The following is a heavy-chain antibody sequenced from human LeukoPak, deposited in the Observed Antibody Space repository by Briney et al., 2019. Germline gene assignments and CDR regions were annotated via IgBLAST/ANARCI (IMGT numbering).Heavy chain of an antibody. CDR1: GGSVSSSNYY. D-gene: IGHD5-18*01. CDR2: IYYSGST. CDR3: ASLGYSYGRHYDYGGSANDY. J-gene: IGHJ4*02. Sequence: SETLSLTCSVSGGSVSSSNYYWGWIRQPPGKGLEWIGYIYYSGSTDYNPSLKSRVTISVDTSKNQFSLRLSSVTAADTAVYYCASLGYSYGRHYDYGGSANDYWGQGTLVTVSS. V-gene: IGHV4-61*01.